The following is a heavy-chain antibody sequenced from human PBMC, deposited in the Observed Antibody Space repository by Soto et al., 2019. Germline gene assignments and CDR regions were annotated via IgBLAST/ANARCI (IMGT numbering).Heavy chain of an antibody. J-gene: IGHJ6*02. CDR1: GFTVSSNY. CDR2: IYSGGST. CDR3: ARAAYDSSGYYEFNYYYGMDV. Sequence: PGGSLRLSCAASGFTVSSNYMSWVRQAPGKGLEWVSVIYSGGSTYYADSVKGRFTISRHNSKNTLYLQMNSLRAEDTAVYYCARAAYDSSGYYEFNYYYGMDVWGQGTTVTVSS. V-gene: IGHV3-53*04. D-gene: IGHD3-22*01.